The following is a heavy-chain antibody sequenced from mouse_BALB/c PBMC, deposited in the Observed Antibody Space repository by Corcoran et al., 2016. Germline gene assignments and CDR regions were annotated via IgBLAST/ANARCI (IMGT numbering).Heavy chain of an antibody. J-gene: IGHJ3*01. CDR1: GYTFTTAG. V-gene: IGHV9-4*02. Sequence: QIQLVQSGPELKKPGETVRISCKASGYTFTTAGMQWVQKMPGKGLKWIGWINTHSGVPKYAEDFKGRFAFSLETSASTAYLQISDLKNEDTATYFCASRPYYYGSSWFAYWGQGTLVTVSA. CDR2: INTHSGVP. D-gene: IGHD1-1*01. CDR3: ASRPYYYGSSWFAY.